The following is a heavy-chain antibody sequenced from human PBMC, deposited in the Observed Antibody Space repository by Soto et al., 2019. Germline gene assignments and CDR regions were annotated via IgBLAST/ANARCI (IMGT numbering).Heavy chain of an antibody. CDR2: IYNIGST. CDR1: GFTVSSNY. V-gene: IGHV3-53*02. Sequence: EVQLVETGGGLIQPGGSLRLSCAASGFTVSSNYMTCVRQAPGKGLEWVSIIYNIGSTYYADSVKGRFTLSRDNSKNTLYLQMNRLRAEDTAVYYCARAGGYCSSTSCYYFEYWGQGTLVTVSS. CDR3: ARAGGYCSSTSCYYFEY. J-gene: IGHJ4*02. D-gene: IGHD2-2*01.